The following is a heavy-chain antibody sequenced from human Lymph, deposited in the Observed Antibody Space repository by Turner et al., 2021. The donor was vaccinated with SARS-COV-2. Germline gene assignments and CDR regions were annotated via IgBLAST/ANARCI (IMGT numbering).Heavy chain of an antibody. J-gene: IGHJ4*02. CDR2: IYSGGST. Sequence: EVQLVESGGGLIQHGGSLRLSCAASEFTGSSNYMRWVRQAPGKGLEWVAIIYSGGSTFYADSVKGRFTISRDNSKNTLYLQMNSLRAEDTAVYYCARLLPYGDYFDYWGQGTLVTVSS. D-gene: IGHD4-17*01. CDR1: EFTGSSNY. V-gene: IGHV3-53*01. CDR3: ARLLPYGDYFDY.